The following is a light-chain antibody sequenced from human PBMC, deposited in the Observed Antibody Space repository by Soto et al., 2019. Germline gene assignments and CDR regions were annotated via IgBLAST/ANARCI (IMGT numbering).Light chain of an antibody. CDR2: EGS. V-gene: IGLV2-23*01. Sequence: QSALTQPASVSGSPGQSITISCNGTSRNVGSYNLVSWYQQYPGKAPKLMIYEGSKRPSGVSNRFSGSKSGNTASLRISGLQDEDEADYYCCSYAGSGTYVFATGTKLTAL. CDR3: CSYAGSGTYV. J-gene: IGLJ1*01. CDR1: SRNVGSYNL.